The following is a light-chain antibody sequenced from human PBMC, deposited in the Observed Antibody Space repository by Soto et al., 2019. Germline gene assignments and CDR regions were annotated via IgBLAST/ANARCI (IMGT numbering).Light chain of an antibody. V-gene: IGLV1-44*01. Sequence: QSVLTQPPSASGTPGQRVTISCSGSSSNIGSNTVNWYQQLPGPAPKLLNYNNNQRPSGVPDRFSGSKSGASASLAISGLQSEDEADYYCAAWDDSLNGLVFGTGTKLTVL. CDR3: AAWDDSLNGLV. J-gene: IGLJ1*01. CDR2: NNN. CDR1: SSNIGSNT.